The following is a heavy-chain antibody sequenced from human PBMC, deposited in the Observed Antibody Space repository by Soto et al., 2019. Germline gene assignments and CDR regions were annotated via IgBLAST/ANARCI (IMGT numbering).Heavy chain of an antibody. CDR1: GFTFSNFD. J-gene: IGHJ4*02. V-gene: IGHV3-23*01. CDR2: VSGSGDTT. Sequence: EVQLLESGGSLVQPGGSLRLSCAASGFTFSNFDMNWVRQAPGKGLEWVSTVSGSGDTTYYADSVKGRFTISRDNSKNTLYLQMNSLRADDTAIYYCAKHPRDYYFEYWGQGTLVTVSS. CDR3: AKHPRDYYFEY.